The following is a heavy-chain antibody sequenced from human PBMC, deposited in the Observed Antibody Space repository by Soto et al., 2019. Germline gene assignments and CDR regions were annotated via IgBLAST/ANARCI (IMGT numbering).Heavy chain of an antibody. CDR2: IIPIFHTA. Sequence: SVKVSCKASGGTFSSYAINWVRQAPGQGLEYMGVIIPIFHTANYAQKFQGRVMITADESTSKADMEVSSLRSEDTAVYYCARDVWGQRVSAPPPHYYYYGMDVWGEGTTVTDSS. CDR3: ARDVWGQRVSAPPPHYYYYGMDV. D-gene: IGHD3-16*01. V-gene: IGHV1-69*13. J-gene: IGHJ6*01. CDR1: GGTFSSYA.